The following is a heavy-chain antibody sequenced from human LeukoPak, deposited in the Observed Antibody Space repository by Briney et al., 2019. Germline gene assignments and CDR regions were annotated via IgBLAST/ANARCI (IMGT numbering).Heavy chain of an antibody. CDR3: ARLLENYGSGYFDY. J-gene: IGHJ4*02. CDR1: GYTFSSYA. D-gene: IGHD3-10*01. CDR2: IIPIFDTG. Sequence: GASVKVSCKTSGYTFSSYAISWVRQAPGQGLEWMGGIIPIFDTGNYAQKFQGRLTITADESTSTAYMELSSLRSEDTAVYYCARLLENYGSGYFDYWGQGTLVTVSS. V-gene: IGHV1-69*13.